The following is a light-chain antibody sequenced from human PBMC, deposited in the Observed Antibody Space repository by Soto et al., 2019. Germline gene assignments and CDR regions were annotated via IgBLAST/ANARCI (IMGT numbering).Light chain of an antibody. J-gene: IGLJ2*01. V-gene: IGLV7-46*01. CDR3: LLSYSDARRVE. CDR1: TGVVTSGHY. Sequence: QAVVTQEPSLTVSPGGTVTLTCGSSTGVVTSGHYPYWFQQKPGQAPRTLIYDTSNRHSWTPARFSGSLLGGRAALTLSGAQPEDEAEYYCLLSYSDARRVEFGGGTKVTVL. CDR2: DTS.